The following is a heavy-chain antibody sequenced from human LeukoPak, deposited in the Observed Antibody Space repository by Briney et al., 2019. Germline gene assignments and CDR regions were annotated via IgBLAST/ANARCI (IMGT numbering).Heavy chain of an antibody. J-gene: IGHJ4*02. CDR3: ARDPPRAAWVFDY. Sequence: GGSLRLSCAASGFTFSTYPMTWVRQAPGKGLEWVSTISGSGNTTYYADSVKGRFTISRDNSKDTLYLQMNSLRAEDTAVYYCARDPPRAAWVFDYWGQGTLVSVSS. CDR2: ISGSGNTT. V-gene: IGHV3-23*01. D-gene: IGHD6-25*01. CDR1: GFTFSTYP.